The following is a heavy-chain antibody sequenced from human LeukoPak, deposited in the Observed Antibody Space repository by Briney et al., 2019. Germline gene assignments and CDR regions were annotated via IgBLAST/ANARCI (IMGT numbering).Heavy chain of an antibody. Sequence: SVKVSCKASGCTFSSYAISWVRQAPGQGLEWMGGIIPMFGTANYAQKFQARVTITADEFTSTAYMELSSLRSEDTAVYYCARAHYSGNYYVGLHYFDHWGQGTLVTVSS. CDR3: ARAHYSGNYYVGLHYFDH. D-gene: IGHD1-26*01. J-gene: IGHJ4*02. CDR1: GCTFSSYA. CDR2: IIPMFGTA. V-gene: IGHV1-69*13.